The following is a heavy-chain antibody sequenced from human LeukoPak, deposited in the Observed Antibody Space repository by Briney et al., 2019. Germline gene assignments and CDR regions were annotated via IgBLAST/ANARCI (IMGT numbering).Heavy chain of an antibody. CDR3: TKRVKYGGTWDHFAD. D-gene: IGHD1-26*01. J-gene: IGHJ4*02. CDR1: GFTFDNYR. Sequence: GGSLRLSCAASGFTFDNYRRSWVRQAPGKGLEWVSTVNADGGNTYYGASVKGRFTISRDNSKSTLILQMNSLRVEDTALYYCTKRVKYGGTWDHFADWGQGTLVTVSS. CDR2: VNADGGNT. V-gene: IGHV3-23*01.